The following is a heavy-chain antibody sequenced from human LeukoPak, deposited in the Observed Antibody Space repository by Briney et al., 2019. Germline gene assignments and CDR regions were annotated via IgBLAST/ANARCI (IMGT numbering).Heavy chain of an antibody. V-gene: IGHV1-8*02. CDR2: INPNSGNT. CDR1: GYTFIDYY. CDR3: ARNSDY. Sequence: ASVKVSCKASGYTFIDYYIHWVRQAPGQGLDWMGWINPNSGNTGYAQKFQGRVTMTRNTSISTAYMELSSLRSEDTAVYYCARNSDYWGQGTLVTVSS. D-gene: IGHD2-21*01. J-gene: IGHJ4*02.